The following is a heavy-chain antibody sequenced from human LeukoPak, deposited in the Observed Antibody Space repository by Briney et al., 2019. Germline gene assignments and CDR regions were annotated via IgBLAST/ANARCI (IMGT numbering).Heavy chain of an antibody. CDR3: AKDSEYFDWLLSDHYFDY. CDR1: GFTFSSYA. J-gene: IGHJ4*02. D-gene: IGHD3-9*01. CDR2: ISGSGGST. V-gene: IGHV3-23*01. Sequence: AGGFLRLSCAASGFTFSSYAMSWVRQAPGKGLEWVSAISGSGGSTYYADSVKGRFTISRDNSKNTLYLQMNSLRAEDTAVYYCAKDSEYFDWLLSDHYFDYWGQGTLVTVSS.